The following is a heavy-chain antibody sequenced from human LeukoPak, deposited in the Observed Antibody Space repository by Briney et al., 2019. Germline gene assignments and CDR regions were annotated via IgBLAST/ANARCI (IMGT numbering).Heavy chain of an antibody. Sequence: TSVTLSLTCAVYGGSFSGYYWSWIRQPPGRGLEWIGEINHSGSTNYNPSLKGRVTISVDTSKNQFSLKLSSVTAADTAVYYCARGGAGTLRQKSAFDIWGQGTMVTVSS. CDR3: ARGGAGTLRQKSAFDI. V-gene: IGHV4-34*01. J-gene: IGHJ3*02. CDR1: GGSFSGYY. D-gene: IGHD6-13*01. CDR2: INHSGST.